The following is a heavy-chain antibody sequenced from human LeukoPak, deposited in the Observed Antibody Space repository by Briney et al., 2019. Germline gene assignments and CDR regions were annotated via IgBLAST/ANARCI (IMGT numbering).Heavy chain of an antibody. Sequence: ASVKVSCKASGYTFTGNYMNWVRQAPGQGLEWMGWINPNSGGTNYAQKFQGRVTMTRDTSISTAYMDLSRLRSDDTAVYYCAREEYYYDSRGIAFDIWGQGTMVTVSS. V-gene: IGHV1-2*02. CDR1: GYTFTGNY. CDR3: AREEYYYDSRGIAFDI. CDR2: INPNSGGT. D-gene: IGHD3-22*01. J-gene: IGHJ3*02.